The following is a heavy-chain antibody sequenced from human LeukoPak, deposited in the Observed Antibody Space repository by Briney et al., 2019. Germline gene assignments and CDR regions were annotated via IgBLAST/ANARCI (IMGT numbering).Heavy chain of an antibody. CDR1: GFTFRSYV. CDR3: ASRNYYFDY. V-gene: IGHV3-23*01. J-gene: IGHJ4*02. D-gene: IGHD4-11*01. CDR2: ISDSGDGT. Sequence: GGSLRLSCTASGFTFRSYVFSWVRQAPGKGLEWVSAISDSGDGTYYADSVKGRFTISRDNSKNTLYLQMNGLRAEDTAVYYCASRNYYFDYWGQGTLVTVSS.